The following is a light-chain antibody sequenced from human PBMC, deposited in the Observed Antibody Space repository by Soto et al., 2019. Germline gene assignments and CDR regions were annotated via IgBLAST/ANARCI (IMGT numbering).Light chain of an antibody. V-gene: IGKV3-11*01. CDR2: GAS. J-gene: IGKJ4*01. CDR3: QQRSNWPT. Sequence: EIVLTQSPGTLSLSPGERATLSFRSSQSVEKRLAWYQQKSGQAPRLLIYGASTRATGIPARLSGSGSGTDFTLTISSLEPEDFAVHYCQQRSNWPTFGGGTKVDIK. CDR1: QSVEKR.